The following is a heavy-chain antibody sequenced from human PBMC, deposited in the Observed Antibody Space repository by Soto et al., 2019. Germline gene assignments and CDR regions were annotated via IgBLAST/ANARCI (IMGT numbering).Heavy chain of an antibody. CDR3: AIRVGVTGTAYRGDY. Sequence: QVQLVQSGAEEKKPGASVKVSCKASGYTFTSYAMHWVRQAPGQRLEWRGWINAGYGSTKYSRKFQARVTVTRETAYTTAYLEISSLRSEYTAGDYCAIRVGVTGTAYRGDYWGQGTLVTVSS. CDR2: INAGYGST. CDR1: GYTFTSYA. J-gene: IGHJ4*02. V-gene: IGHV1-3*05. D-gene: IGHD1-20*01.